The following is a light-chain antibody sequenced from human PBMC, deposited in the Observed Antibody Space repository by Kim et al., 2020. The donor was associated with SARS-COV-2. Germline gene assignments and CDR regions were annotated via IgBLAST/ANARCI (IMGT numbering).Light chain of an antibody. CDR3: CSYAGSSTYV. V-gene: IGLV2-23*02. CDR1: SSDVGSYNL. J-gene: IGLJ1*01. Sequence: GQSITISCTGTSSDVGSYNLVSWYQQHQGKAPKLMIYEVSKRPSGVSNRFSGSKSGNTASLTISGLQAEDEADYYCCSYAGSSTYVFGTGTKVTVL. CDR2: EVS.